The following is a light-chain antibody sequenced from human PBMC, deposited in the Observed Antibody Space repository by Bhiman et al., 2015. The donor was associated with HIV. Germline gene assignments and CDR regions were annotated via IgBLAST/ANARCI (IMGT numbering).Light chain of an antibody. CDR2: DVS. CDR1: SSDVGGYNY. J-gene: IGLJ3*02. V-gene: IGLV2-14*03. Sequence: QSALTQPASVSGSPGQSITISCTGTSSDVGGYNYVSWYQHHPGKAPKLMIYDVSKRSSGVSNRFSGSKSGNTASLTVSGLQADDEADYYCNSYGGSLWVFGGGTKLTVL. CDR3: NSYGGSLWV.